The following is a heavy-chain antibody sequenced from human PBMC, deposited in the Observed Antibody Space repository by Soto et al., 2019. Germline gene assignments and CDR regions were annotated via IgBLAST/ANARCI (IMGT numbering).Heavy chain of an antibody. J-gene: IGHJ4*02. CDR1: GYSISGDNW. V-gene: IGHV4-28*01. D-gene: IGHD2-8*02. CDR3: VRKTGAYCPFDD. Sequence: QVQLRESGPGLVKPSDTLSLTCAVSGYSISGDNWWGWIRQSPRKGLEWIGYVSSSGGTHYSPSLGSRVTMSVDTSRNQFSLKLTSVTAVDTAIYYCVRKTGAYCPFDDWGQGTLVTVSS. CDR2: VSSSGGT.